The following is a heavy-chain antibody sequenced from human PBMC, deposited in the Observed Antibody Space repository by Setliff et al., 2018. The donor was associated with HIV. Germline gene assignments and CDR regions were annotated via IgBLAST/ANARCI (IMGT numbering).Heavy chain of an antibody. Sequence: ASVKVSCKASGYTLTNYGISWVRQAPGQGLEWMGWINPNSGGTNYAQKFQGRVTMTRDTSISTAYMELSRLRSDDTAVYYCARTLPQYTNLFDYWGQGTLVTVSS. CDR3: ARTLPQYTNLFDY. J-gene: IGHJ4*02. CDR2: INPNSGGT. V-gene: IGHV1-2*02. D-gene: IGHD5-18*01. CDR1: GYTLTNYG.